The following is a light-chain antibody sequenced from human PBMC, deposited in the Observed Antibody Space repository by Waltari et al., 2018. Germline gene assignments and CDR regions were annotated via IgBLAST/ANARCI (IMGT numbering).Light chain of an antibody. CDR2: GAT. CDR1: QDISNY. CDR3: QRYSNTPRT. V-gene: IGKV1-27*01. Sequence: DIQMTRSPSSLSASIGDRVTMTCRASQDISNYLAWYQQKPGKVPKLLIYGATTLQTGVPSRFSGSGSGTDFTLTISSLQPEDVATYYCQRYSNTPRTFGQGTKLEIK. J-gene: IGKJ2*02.